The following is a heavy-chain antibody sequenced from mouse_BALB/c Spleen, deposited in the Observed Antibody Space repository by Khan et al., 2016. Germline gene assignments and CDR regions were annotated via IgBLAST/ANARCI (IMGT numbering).Heavy chain of an antibody. D-gene: IGHD1-1*01. CDR1: GFSIQDTY. CDR2: IDPPNDNT. V-gene: IGHV14-3*02. J-gene: IGHJ2*01. Sequence: VQLKQSGAELVKPGASVKLSCTASGFSIQDTYIHWVRQRPEQGLDWIGRIDPPNDNTKYDPKFQGKATITADTSSNTAYLQLSSLTYEDTAVYCCARRYYGDYWGQGTTLTVSS. CDR3: ARRYYGDY.